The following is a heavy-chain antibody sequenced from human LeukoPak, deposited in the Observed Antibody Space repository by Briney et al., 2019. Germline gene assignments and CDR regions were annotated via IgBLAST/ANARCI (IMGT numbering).Heavy chain of an antibody. CDR3: ASAYCSSTSCYTVDYYYYGMDV. CDR1: GYTFTGYY. Sequence: ASVNVSCKAYGYTFTGYYMHWVRQAPGQGLEWMGRINPNIVGTNYAQKFQGRDTMTRYTCISTAYMELSRLRSDDTAVYYCASAYCSSTSCYTVDYYYYGMDVWAQGTTVTVSS. V-gene: IGHV1-2*06. D-gene: IGHD2-2*02. CDR2: INPNIVGT. J-gene: IGHJ6*02.